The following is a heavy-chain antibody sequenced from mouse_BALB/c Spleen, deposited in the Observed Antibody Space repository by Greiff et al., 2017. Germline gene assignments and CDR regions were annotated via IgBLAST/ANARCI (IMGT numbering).Heavy chain of an antibody. V-gene: IGHV5-4*02. D-gene: IGHD1-1*01. CDR1: GFTFSDYY. J-gene: IGHJ1*01. CDR2: ISDGGSYT. CDR3: ARDQYYYGSSGWYFDV. Sequence: VQLKESGGGLVKPGGSLKLSCAASGFTFSDYYMYWVRQTPEKRLEWVATISDGGSYTYYPDSVKGRFTISRDNAKNNLYLQMSSLKSEDTAMYYCARDQYYYGSSGWYFDVWGAGTTVTVSS.